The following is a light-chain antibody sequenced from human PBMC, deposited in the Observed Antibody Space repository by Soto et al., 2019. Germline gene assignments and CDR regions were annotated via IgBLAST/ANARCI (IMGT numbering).Light chain of an antibody. CDR2: EAT. Sequence: VGDRVTITCRASQYIRDELAWYQQRAGKAPHLLIYEATTLHSGVPSRFSGSGSGTDFSLTISGLQPEDFTTYYCLQNFDYPFTFGQGTRLEIK. V-gene: IGKV1-6*01. CDR3: LQNFDYPFT. J-gene: IGKJ5*01. CDR1: QYIRDE.